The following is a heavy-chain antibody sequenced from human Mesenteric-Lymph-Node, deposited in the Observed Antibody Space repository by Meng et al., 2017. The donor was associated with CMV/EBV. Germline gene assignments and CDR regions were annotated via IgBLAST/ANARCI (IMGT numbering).Heavy chain of an antibody. CDR2: INHSGST. J-gene: IGHJ4*02. CDR3: ARGRVQLVLDIPYYFDY. Sequence: GGSFSGAGWRGTRQPPGKGLEWIGEINHSGSTNSNPSLKSRVTISVDTSKNQFSLNLNSVTAADTAVYYCARGRVQLVLDIPYYFDYWGQGSLVTVSS. CDR1: GGSFSGAG. V-gene: IGHV4-34*01. D-gene: IGHD6-6*01.